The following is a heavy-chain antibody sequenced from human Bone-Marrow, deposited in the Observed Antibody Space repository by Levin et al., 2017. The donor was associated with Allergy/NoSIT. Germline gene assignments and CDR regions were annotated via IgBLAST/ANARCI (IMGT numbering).Heavy chain of an antibody. CDR2: ISWNGGTI. Sequence: QPGGSLRLSCAASGFTFDDYAMHWVRQVPGKGLEWVSGISWNGGTIGYADSVKGRFTVSRDNAKNSLYLQMNSLRPEDTALYYCAKRGDGYNYRTIIMDAFDIWGQGTMVTVSS. CDR1: GFTFDDYA. CDR3: AKRGDGYNYRTIIMDAFDI. J-gene: IGHJ3*02. V-gene: IGHV3-9*01. D-gene: IGHD5-24*01.